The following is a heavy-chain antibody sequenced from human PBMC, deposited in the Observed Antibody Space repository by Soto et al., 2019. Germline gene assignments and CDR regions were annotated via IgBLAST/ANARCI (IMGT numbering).Heavy chain of an antibody. CDR3: ARDRRITNIAARNTFVY. D-gene: IGHD6-6*01. Sequence: GGSLRLSCAASGFIFSNYGMHWVRQAPGKGLEWVAAIWYDGSNEYYVDSVKGRFTISRDNSKITLYLEMNSLRAEDTAVYYCARDRRITNIAARNTFVYWGQGTLVTVSS. J-gene: IGHJ4*02. CDR2: IWYDGSNE. V-gene: IGHV3-33*01. CDR1: GFIFSNYG.